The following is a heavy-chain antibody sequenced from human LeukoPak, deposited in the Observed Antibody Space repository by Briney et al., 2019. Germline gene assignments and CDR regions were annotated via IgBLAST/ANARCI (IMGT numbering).Heavy chain of an antibody. CDR3: ALTMPSWPTNENNAAFDI. J-gene: IGHJ3*02. CDR1: GGSFSGYY. V-gene: IGHV4-34*01. Sequence: PSETLSLTCAVYGGSFSGYYWSWIRQPPGKGLEWIGEINHSGSTNYNPSPKSRVTISVDTSKNQFSLKLSSVTAADTAVYYCALTMPSWPTNENNAAFDIWGQGTMVTVSS. D-gene: IGHD2/OR15-2a*01. CDR2: INHSGST.